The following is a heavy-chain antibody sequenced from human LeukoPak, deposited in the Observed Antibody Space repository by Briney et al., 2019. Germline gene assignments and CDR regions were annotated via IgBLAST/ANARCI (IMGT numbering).Heavy chain of an antibody. V-gene: IGHV4-38-2*01. CDR1: GYSISSGYY. CDR2: IYHSGST. D-gene: IGHD4-17*01. J-gene: IGHJ4*02. CDR3: ANLWGLRCYY. Sequence: SETLSLTCAVSGYSISSGYYWGWIRQPPGKGLEWIGSIYHSGSTCYNPSLKSRVTISVDTSKNQFSLKLSSVTAADTAVYYCANLWGLRCYYWGQGTLVTVSS.